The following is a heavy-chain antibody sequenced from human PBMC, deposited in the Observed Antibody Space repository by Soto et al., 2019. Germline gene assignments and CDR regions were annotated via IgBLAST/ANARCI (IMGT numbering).Heavy chain of an antibody. V-gene: IGHV2-5*02. Sequence: QITLKESGPTVVKPTETLTLTCTFSGFSLTTSGVGVGWVRQSPGKAPEWLALIYWDDDKRYSTSLKSRLTITKYTSKNLVVLTMANVDPADTATYYCAHRVLRTVFGLITTTAIYFHGWAHGTPVVVSS. CDR1: GFSLTTSGVG. J-gene: IGHJ6*01. D-gene: IGHD3-3*01. CDR2: IYWDDDK. CDR3: AHRVLRTVFGLITTTAIYFHG.